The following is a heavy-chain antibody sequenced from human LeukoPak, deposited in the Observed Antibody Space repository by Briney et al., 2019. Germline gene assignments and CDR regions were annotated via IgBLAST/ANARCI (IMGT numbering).Heavy chain of an antibody. CDR1: GYTFTGYY. Sequence: ASVKVSCKASGYTFTGYYMHWVRQAPRQGLEWMGWINPNSGGTNYAQKFLGRVTMTRDTSISTAYMELSRLRSDDTAVYYCARDGRITMIVPFDYWGQGTLVTVSS. CDR3: ARDGRITMIVPFDY. D-gene: IGHD3-22*01. J-gene: IGHJ4*02. V-gene: IGHV1-2*02. CDR2: INPNSGGT.